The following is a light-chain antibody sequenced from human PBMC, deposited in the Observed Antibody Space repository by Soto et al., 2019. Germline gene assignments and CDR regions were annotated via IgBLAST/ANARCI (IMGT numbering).Light chain of an antibody. Sequence: HSALTKPASVTGVHRQSIRISYTETSSDVGGFNSVSWYQLRTGTAHKLILYDVVDRPSGVFYRFSGSKSGNTASLTISWLLAADEAEYFFSSCSSTMTKVFGSGTKVTVL. V-gene: IGLV2-14*03. CDR1: SSDVGGFNS. J-gene: IGLJ1*01. CDR3: SSCSSTMTKV. CDR2: DVV.